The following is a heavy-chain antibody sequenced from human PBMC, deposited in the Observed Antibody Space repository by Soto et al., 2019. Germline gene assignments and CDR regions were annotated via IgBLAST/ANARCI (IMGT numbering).Heavy chain of an antibody. V-gene: IGHV3-23*01. CDR3: AKDLRVILFSHR. D-gene: IGHD2-15*01. CDR2: ISGSGGST. Sequence: EVQLLESGGGLVQPGGSLRLSCAASGFTFSSYAMSWVRQAPGKGLEWVSAISGSGGSTYYADSVKGRFTIPRDNTKNTPYLQMNSLRAEDTAVYYCAKDLRVILFSHRWGQGTLVTVSS. J-gene: IGHJ4*02. CDR1: GFTFSSYA.